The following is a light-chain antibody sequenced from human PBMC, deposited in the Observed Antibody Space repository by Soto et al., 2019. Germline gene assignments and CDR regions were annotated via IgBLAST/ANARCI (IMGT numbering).Light chain of an antibody. CDR2: DAS. CDR3: QQYGSSPRT. V-gene: IGKV3-20*01. Sequence: ENVLTQSPGTLSLSPGERATLSCRASQSVSSSYLAWYQQKPGQAPRLLIYDASSRATGIPDRLSGSGSGTDFTLTISRLEPADFAVYFCQQYGSSPRTFGQGTTVEIK. J-gene: IGKJ1*01. CDR1: QSVSSSY.